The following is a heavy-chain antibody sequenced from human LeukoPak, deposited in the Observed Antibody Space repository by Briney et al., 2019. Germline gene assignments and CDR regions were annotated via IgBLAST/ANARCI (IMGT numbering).Heavy chain of an antibody. CDR2: TYYRSKWYN. Sequence: SQTLSLTCAISGDSVSSNSAAWNWIRQSPSRGLEWLGRTYYRSKWYNDYAVSVKSRITINPDTSKNQFSLQLNSVTPEDTVVYYCARGGYSGYETSLEVDYWGQGTLVTVSS. CDR3: ARGGYSGYETSLEVDY. V-gene: IGHV6-1*01. J-gene: IGHJ4*02. CDR1: GDSVSSNSAA. D-gene: IGHD5-12*01.